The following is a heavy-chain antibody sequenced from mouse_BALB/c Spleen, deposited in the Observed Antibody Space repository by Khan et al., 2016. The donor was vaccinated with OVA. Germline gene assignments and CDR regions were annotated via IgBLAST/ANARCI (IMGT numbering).Heavy chain of an antibody. CDR2: ICSDGST. Sequence: QVQLKQSGPGLVAPSQSLSITCTISGFSLTNYGIHWVRQPPGKGLEWLVVICSDGSTTYNSTLNSRLSITNDNSKSQVLLKMNSLQTDDTAMYYCGRPAYYHYYAFDYWGQGTSVTVSA. CDR3: GRPAYYHYYAFDY. D-gene: IGHD1-1*01. CDR1: GFSLTNYG. V-gene: IGHV2-6-1*01. J-gene: IGHJ4*01.